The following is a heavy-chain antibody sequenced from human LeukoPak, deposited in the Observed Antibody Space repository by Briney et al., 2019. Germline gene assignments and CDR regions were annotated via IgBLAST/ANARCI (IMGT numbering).Heavy chain of an antibody. D-gene: IGHD3-16*01. CDR2: IKHDESEK. J-gene: IGHJ4*02. CDR3: TRRLDD. Sequence: GGSLKLSCAASGFSFNSDWMDWVRQAPGKGLEWVANIKHDESEKNYLDSVKGRFTISRDNAQNSLYLQMNGLRVEDTAVYYCTRRLDDWGQGTLVTVSS. CDR1: GFSFNSDW. V-gene: IGHV3-7*01.